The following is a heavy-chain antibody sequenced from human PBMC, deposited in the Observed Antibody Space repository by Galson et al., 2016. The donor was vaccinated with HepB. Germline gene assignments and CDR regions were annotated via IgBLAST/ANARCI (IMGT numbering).Heavy chain of an antibody. J-gene: IGHJ4*02. CDR2: ISGSSSYT. D-gene: IGHD1-26*01. CDR3: ARQGSVGVTHY. CDR1: GFTFSDYY. Sequence: SLRLSCAASGFTFSDYYMSWIRQAPGKGLEWVSYISGSSSYTNYADSVRGRFTISRDNAQNSLYLQMNILRDGDTAGYYCARQGSVGVTHYWGRGTLVTVSS. V-gene: IGHV3-11*03.